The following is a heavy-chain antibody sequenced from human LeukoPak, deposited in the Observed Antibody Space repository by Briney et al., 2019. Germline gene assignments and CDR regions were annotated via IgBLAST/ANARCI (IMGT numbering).Heavy chain of an antibody. V-gene: IGHV3-23*01. CDR2: ISGSGGST. J-gene: IGHJ5*02. D-gene: IGHD6-13*01. Sequence: QAGGSLRLSCAASGFTFSSYAMSWLRQAPGKGLDGVSLISGSGGSTYYADSVKGRFTISRDNSKNTLYLQTNSPRVEDTAVYYCAKGPVEAGARNWFGPCGQGTLVTVSS. CDR1: GFTFSSYA. CDR3: AKGPVEAGARNWFGP.